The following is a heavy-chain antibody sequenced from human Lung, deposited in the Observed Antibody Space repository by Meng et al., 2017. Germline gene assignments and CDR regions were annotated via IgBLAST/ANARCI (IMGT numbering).Heavy chain of an antibody. J-gene: IGHJ4*02. CDR3: ARGPTTMAHDFDY. V-gene: IGHV4-34*01. CDR1: GGSFSNYY. D-gene: IGHD4-11*01. Sequence: QLQQGGAGLLKPSDTLSLTCVVSGGSFSNYYWSWIRQSPGKGLEWIGEINHSGSTNYNPSLESRATISVDMSQNNLSLKLSSVTAADSAVYYCARGPTTMAHDFDYWGQGTLVTVSS. CDR2: INHSGST.